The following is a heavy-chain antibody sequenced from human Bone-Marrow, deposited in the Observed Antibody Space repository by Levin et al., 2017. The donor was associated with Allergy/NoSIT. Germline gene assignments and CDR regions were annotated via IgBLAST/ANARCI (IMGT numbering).Heavy chain of an antibody. CDR1: GGTLSSYA. V-gene: IGHV1-69*13. CDR3: ARAGIVVLTSLRGEWFEP. CDR2: IIPILGTT. D-gene: IGHD2-21*02. Sequence: SVKVSCKTSGGTLSSYAVTWVRQAPGQGLEWMGGIIPILGTTNYAQKFQGRVTITADESTSTVFMELHSLRSDDTAIYYCARAGIVVLTSLRGEWFEPWGQGTVVTVSS. J-gene: IGHJ5*02.